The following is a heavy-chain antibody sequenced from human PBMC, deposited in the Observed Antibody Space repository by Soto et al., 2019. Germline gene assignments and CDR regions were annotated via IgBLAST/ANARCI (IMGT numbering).Heavy chain of an antibody. CDR1: GYTFTSSG. D-gene: IGHD3-16*01. J-gene: IGHJ5*02. CDR2: ISTDNDNT. Sequence: GASVKVSCTASGYTFTSSGISWVRQAPGQGPEWMGWISTDNDNTNYAQNLQGRITLTTDTSTSTAYMELRSLRSDDTAVYYCARDVRPGGPYNFFDPWGQGTLVTVSS. V-gene: IGHV1-18*01. CDR3: ARDVRPGGPYNFFDP.